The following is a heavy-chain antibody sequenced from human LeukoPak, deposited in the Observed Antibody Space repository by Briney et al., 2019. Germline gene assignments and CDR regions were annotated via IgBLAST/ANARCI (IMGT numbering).Heavy chain of an antibody. CDR3: ARGPPNWGYDY. CDR1: GYTFTSYD. D-gene: IGHD7-27*01. J-gene: IGHJ4*02. V-gene: IGHV1-8*01. Sequence: ASVKVSCKASGYTFTSYDFNWVRQATGQRPEWMGWMSPNSGDTGYAQKFQDGVTMTRNTSISTAYMERSSLRSDDTAVYYCARGPPNWGYDYWGPGTLVTVSS. CDR2: MSPNSGDT.